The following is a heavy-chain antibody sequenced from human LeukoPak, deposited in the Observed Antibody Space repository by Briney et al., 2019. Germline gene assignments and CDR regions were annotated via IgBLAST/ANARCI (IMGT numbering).Heavy chain of an antibody. CDR1: GFTFSSYG. D-gene: IGHD3-22*01. Sequence: AGGSLRLSCAASGFTFSSYGMHWVRQAPGKGLEWVAVISYDGSNKYYADSVKGRFTISRDNSKNTLYLQMNSLRAEDTAVYYCAKGGDEYYYDSSGYYPFDYWGQGTLVTVSS. CDR3: AKGGDEYYYDSSGYYPFDY. V-gene: IGHV3-30*18. J-gene: IGHJ4*02. CDR2: ISYDGSNK.